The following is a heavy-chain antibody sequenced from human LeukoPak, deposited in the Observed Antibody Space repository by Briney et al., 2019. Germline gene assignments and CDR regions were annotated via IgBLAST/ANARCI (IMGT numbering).Heavy chain of an antibody. J-gene: IGHJ6*02. CDR1: GFTFNTYA. CDR3: VRDPSCSGGGCYYYYGMDV. CDR2: IWYDESKK. V-gene: IGHV3-33*01. D-gene: IGHD2-15*01. Sequence: GGSLRLSCAASGFTFNTYAIHWVRQAPGKGLEWVAVIWYDESKKYYADSVRGRFTISRDNFKNTLYLQMNSLRADDTAIYYCVRDPSCSGGGCYYYYGMDVWGQGTTVTVSS.